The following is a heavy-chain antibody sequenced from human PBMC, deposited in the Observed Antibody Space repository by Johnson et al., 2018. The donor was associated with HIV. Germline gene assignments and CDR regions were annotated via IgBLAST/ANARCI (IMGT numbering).Heavy chain of an antibody. D-gene: IGHD6-13*01. V-gene: IGHV3-43D*03. CDR1: GFTFDDYA. J-gene: IGHJ3*02. CDR2: ISWDGGST. CDR3: AKDQWSSSWTNDAFDI. Sequence: VQLVESGGVVVQPGGSLRLSCAASGFTFDDYAMHWVRQAPGKGLEWVSLISWDGGSTYYADSVKGGFTISRDNSKNTLYLQMNSLRAEDTAVYYCAKDQWSSSWTNDAFDIWGQGTMVTVSS.